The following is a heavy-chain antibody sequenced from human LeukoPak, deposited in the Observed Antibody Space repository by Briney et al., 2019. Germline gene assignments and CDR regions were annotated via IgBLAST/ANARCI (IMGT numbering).Heavy chain of an antibody. V-gene: IGHV3-30*03. J-gene: IGHJ4*02. CDR3: VGVGGYDSSGFLDY. CDR2: ISYDGSDK. D-gene: IGHD3-22*01. CDR1: GFTFSNDG. Sequence: GSLRLSCAASGFTFSNDGMHWVRQAPGRGLEWVALISYDGSDKHYADSVKGRFTVSRDNSKNTLYLQMNSLSRDDTAVYYCVGVGGYDSSGFLDYWGQGTLVTVSS.